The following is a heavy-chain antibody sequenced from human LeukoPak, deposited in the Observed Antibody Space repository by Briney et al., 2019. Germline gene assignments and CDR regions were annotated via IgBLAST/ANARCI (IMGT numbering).Heavy chain of an antibody. CDR1: GYSISSGYY. J-gene: IGHJ4*02. Sequence: PSETLSLTCTVSGYSISSGYYWGWVRQPPGKGLEWIANLYHSGSTYYNPSLKSRVTISVDTSKNQFSLKLSSVTAADTAVYYCARVTYSIFDYWGQGTRVTVSS. V-gene: IGHV4-38-2*02. D-gene: IGHD2-21*01. CDR3: ARVTYSIFDY. CDR2: LYHSGST.